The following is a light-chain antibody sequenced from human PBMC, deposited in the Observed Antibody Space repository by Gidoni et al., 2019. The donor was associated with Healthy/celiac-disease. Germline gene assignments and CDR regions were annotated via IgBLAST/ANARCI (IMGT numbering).Light chain of an antibody. CDR1: QSVSSSY. CDR2: GAS. V-gene: IGKV3-20*01. Sequence: EIVLTQSPGTLSLSPGERATLSCRASQSVSSSYLAWYQQKPGQAPRLLIYGASSRATSIPDRFSGSGSGTDFTLTISRLEPEDFAVYYCQQYGSSYTFXQXTKLXIK. J-gene: IGKJ2*01. CDR3: QQYGSSYT.